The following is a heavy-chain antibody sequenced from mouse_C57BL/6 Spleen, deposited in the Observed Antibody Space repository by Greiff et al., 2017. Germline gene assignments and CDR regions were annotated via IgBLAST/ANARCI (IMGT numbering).Heavy chain of an antibody. CDR3: ARCFPIDRFAY. J-gene: IGHJ3*01. Sequence: EVQGVESGGGLVKPGGSLKLSCAASGFTFSDYGMHWVRQAPEKGLEWVAYISSGSSTNYYADTVKGRFTISRDNAKNTLFLQLISLTSEDTAMYYCARCFPIDRFAYWGQGTLVTVSA. CDR1: GFTFSDYG. CDR2: ISSGSSTN. V-gene: IGHV5-17*01.